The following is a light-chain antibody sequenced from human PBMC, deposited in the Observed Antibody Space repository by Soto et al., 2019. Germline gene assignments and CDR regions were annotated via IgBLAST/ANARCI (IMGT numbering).Light chain of an antibody. Sequence: QSALTQPPSASGSPGQSVTICCTGTSSDVGGYNYVSWYQQHPGKAPKLMISEVSKRPSGVPDRFSGSKSGNTASLTVSGLQAEDEADYYCSSFAGNNNLVFGGGTKLTVL. J-gene: IGLJ2*01. CDR2: EVS. CDR3: SSFAGNNNLV. CDR1: SSDVGGYNY. V-gene: IGLV2-8*01.